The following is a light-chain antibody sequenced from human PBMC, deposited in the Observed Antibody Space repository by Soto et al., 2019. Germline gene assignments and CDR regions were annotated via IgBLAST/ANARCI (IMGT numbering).Light chain of an antibody. Sequence: QSALTQPASVSGSPGQSITFSCTGSSDDIGNFNLVSWYQQYPGKAPKLILYAVNKRPLGVSDRFSGSKSGNTASLTISGLQAEDEADYHCCSYAGSRGVFGGGTKLTVL. J-gene: IGLJ3*02. V-gene: IGLV2-23*02. CDR2: AVN. CDR3: CSYAGSRGV. CDR1: SDDIGNFNL.